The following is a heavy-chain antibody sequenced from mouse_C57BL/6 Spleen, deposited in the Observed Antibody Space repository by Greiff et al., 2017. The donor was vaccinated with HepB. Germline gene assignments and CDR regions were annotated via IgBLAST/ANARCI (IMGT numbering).Heavy chain of an antibody. V-gene: IGHV1-53*01. J-gene: IGHJ1*03. D-gene: IGHD1-1*01. CDR3: ARNLLYGSSYPSYWYFDV. CDR2: INPSNGGT. Sequence: QVQLQQPGTELVKPGASVKLSCKASGYTFTSYWMHWVKQRPGQGLEWIGNINPSNGGTNYNEKFKSKATLTVDKSSSTAYMQRSSLTSEDSAVYYCARNLLYGSSYPSYWYFDVWGTGTTVTVSS. CDR1: GYTFTSYW.